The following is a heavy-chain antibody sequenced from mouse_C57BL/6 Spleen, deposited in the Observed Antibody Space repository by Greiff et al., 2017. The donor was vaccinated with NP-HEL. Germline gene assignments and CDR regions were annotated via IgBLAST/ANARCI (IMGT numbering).Heavy chain of an antibody. D-gene: IGHD2-4*01. Sequence: QVQLQQSGAELVRPGASVTLSCKASGYTFTDYEMHWVKQTPVHGLEWIGAIDPETGGTAYNQKFKGKAILTADKSSSTAYMELRSLTSEDSAVYYCTRLDHDYDGFAYWGQGTLVTVSA. V-gene: IGHV1-15*01. CDR3: TRLDHDYDGFAY. CDR2: IDPETGGT. J-gene: IGHJ3*01. CDR1: GYTFTDYE.